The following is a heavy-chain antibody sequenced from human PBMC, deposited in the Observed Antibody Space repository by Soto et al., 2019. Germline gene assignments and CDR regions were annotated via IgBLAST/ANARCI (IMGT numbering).Heavy chain of an antibody. CDR1: GGAITNYY. CDR3: ARSVNRGYSYGYGH. D-gene: IGHD5-18*01. CDR2: IYHTGST. V-gene: IGHV4-59*01. J-gene: IGHJ4*02. Sequence: QVQLQESGPGLVRPSETLSLTCSVSGGAITNYYWNWIRQTPGKGLEWIGYIYHTGSTSKNPSLKRRVTLSLDTSKNQLTLNLTSVTAADTAIYYCARSVNRGYSYGYGHWGQGTLVTVST.